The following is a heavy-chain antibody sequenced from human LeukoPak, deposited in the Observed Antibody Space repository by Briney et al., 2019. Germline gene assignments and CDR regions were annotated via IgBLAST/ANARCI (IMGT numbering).Heavy chain of an antibody. Sequence: PSETLSLTCTVSGGSISSSSYYWGWIRQPPGKGLEWIGYIYYSGSTNYNPSLKSRVTISVDTSKNQFSLKLSSVTAADTAVYYCARVSGYSSKWFDPWGQGTLVTVSS. D-gene: IGHD6-13*01. V-gene: IGHV4-61*05. CDR1: GGSISSSSYY. CDR2: IYYSGST. CDR3: ARVSGYSSKWFDP. J-gene: IGHJ5*02.